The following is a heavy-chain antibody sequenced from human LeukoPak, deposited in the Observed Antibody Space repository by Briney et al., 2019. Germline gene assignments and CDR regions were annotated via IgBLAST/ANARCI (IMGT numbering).Heavy chain of an antibody. D-gene: IGHD2-15*01. CDR3: ARRLGIGYCSGVSCYYYMDV. V-gene: IGHV4-59*01. CDR1: GGSISGYY. CDR2: VYYSGST. J-gene: IGHJ6*03. Sequence: SETLSLTCTVSGGSISGYYWSWLRQPPGKGLEWIGYVYYSGSTNYNPSLKNRVSMSVDTSKNQFSLKLNSVTAADTAVYYCARRLGIGYCSGVSCYYYMDVWGKGTTVTVSS.